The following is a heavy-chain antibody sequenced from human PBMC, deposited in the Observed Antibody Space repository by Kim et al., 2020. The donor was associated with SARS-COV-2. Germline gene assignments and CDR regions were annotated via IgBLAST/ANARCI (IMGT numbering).Heavy chain of an antibody. CDR1: GYTFTSYY. J-gene: IGHJ5*02. V-gene: IGHV1-46*01. CDR2: INPSGGSP. CDR3: ARGSGSGSYYSP. D-gene: IGHD3-10*01. Sequence: ASVKVSCKASGYTFTSYYIHWVRQAPGQGLEWVGIINPSGGSPTYTQKFQGRVTMTRDTSTSTVYMELSSLTSDDTAVYYCARGSGSGSYYSPWGQGTLV.